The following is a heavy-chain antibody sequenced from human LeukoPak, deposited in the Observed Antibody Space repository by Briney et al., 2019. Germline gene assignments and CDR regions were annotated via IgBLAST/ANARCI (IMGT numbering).Heavy chain of an antibody. J-gene: IGHJ4*02. CDR3: ARHPSATPFDH. D-gene: IGHD2-15*01. Sequence: SETLSLTCAVSGVPISSFYWSWIRQPPGKGLEWIGYVFYTGDTNYNPSLKSRVTMSLDTSKNQLSLRLTSVTAADTAVYYCARHPSATPFDHWGRGTLVTVSS. CDR1: GVPISSFY. V-gene: IGHV4-59*08. CDR2: VFYTGDT.